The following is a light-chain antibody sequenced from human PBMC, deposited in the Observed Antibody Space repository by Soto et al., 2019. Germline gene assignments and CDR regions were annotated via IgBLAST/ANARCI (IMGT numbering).Light chain of an antibody. CDR1: SSNIGNNY. CDR3: ATWDSSLSATV. Sequence: QSVLTQPPSVSAAPGQKVTISCSGSSSNIGNNYVSWYQQLPGTAPKLLIFGNYRRPSGIPDRFSGSKSDTSATLGITGPQTGDEANYYCATWDSSLSATVFGGGTKVTVL. J-gene: IGLJ2*01. CDR2: GNY. V-gene: IGLV1-51*01.